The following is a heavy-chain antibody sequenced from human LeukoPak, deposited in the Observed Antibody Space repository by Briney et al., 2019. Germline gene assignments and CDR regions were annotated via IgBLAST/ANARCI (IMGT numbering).Heavy chain of an antibody. CDR3: ARLPRYCSSTSCYGP. D-gene: IGHD2-2*01. Sequence: PSETLSLTCAVYGGSFSGYYWSWIRQPPGKGLEWIGEINHSGSTNYSPSLKSRVTISVDTSKNQFSLKLSSVTAADTAVYYCARLPRYCSSTSCYGPWGQGTLVTVSS. CDR1: GGSFSGYY. J-gene: IGHJ5*02. CDR2: INHSGST. V-gene: IGHV4-34*01.